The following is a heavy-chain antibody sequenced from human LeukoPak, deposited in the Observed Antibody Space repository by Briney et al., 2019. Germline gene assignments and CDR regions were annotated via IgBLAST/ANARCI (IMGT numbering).Heavy chain of an antibody. Sequence: ASVKVSCKASGYTFTSYGISWVRQAPGQGLEWMGWISAYNGNTNYAQKLQGRVTMTTDTSTSTAYMELRSLRSDDTAVYYCARAFYDFWSGATQGRFDYWGQGTLVTVSS. V-gene: IGHV1-18*01. J-gene: IGHJ4*02. CDR3: ARAFYDFWSGATQGRFDY. CDR2: ISAYNGNT. CDR1: GYTFTSYG. D-gene: IGHD3-3*01.